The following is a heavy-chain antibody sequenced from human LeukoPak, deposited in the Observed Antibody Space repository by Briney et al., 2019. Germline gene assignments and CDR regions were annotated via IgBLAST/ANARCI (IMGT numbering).Heavy chain of an antibody. J-gene: IGHJ6*03. V-gene: IGHV4-4*07. CDR1: GGSISSYY. D-gene: IGHD3-22*01. CDR2: SYTSGST. CDR3: ARVGYYDSSGYTYYYYYYMDV. Sequence: SETLSLTCTVSGGSISSYYWSWIRQPAGEGLEWIGRSYTSGSTNYNPSLKSRVTMSVDTSKNQFSLKLSSVTAADTAVYYCARVGYYDSSGYTYYYYYYMDVWGKGTTVTVSS.